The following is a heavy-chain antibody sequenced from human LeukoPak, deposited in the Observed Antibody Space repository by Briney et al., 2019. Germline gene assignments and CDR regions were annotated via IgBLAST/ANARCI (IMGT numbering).Heavy chain of an antibody. CDR3: ARGTIAAAGYYYFDY. CDR1: GFTFSDYS. V-gene: IGHV3-7*04. CDR2: IKQDGSEK. J-gene: IGHJ4*02. Sequence: PGGSLRLSCAASGFTFSDYSMNWVRQAPGKGLEWVANIKQDGSEKYYVDSVKGRFAISRDNAKNSLYLQMNSLRAEDTAVYYCARGTIAAAGYYYFDYWGQGTQVTVSS. D-gene: IGHD6-13*01.